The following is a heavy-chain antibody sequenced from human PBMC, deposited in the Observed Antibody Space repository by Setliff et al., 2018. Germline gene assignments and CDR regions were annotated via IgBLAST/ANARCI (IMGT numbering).Heavy chain of an antibody. Sequence: PSETLSLTCTVSGGSISSGTNYWSWIRQPAGRGLEWIGHIDPSGNTNYQPSLKSRVTISGDTSKNQFSLKLTSVTAADTAVYYCAREPTRTGGFYYLDVWGEGTTVTVSS. CDR3: AREPTRTGGFYYLDV. V-gene: IGHV4-61*09. CDR1: GGSISSGTNY. CDR2: IDPSGNT. J-gene: IGHJ6*03. D-gene: IGHD2-2*01.